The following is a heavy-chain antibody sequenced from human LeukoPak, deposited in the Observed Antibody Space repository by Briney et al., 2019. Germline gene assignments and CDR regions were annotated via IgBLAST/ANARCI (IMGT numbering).Heavy chain of an antibody. J-gene: IGHJ2*01. D-gene: IGHD5-18*01. CDR1: GGSISSGGYS. CDR3: ARSGYSYGYWYFDL. CDR2: IYHSEST. Sequence: PSETLSLTCAVSGGSISSGGYSWSWIRQPPGKGLEWIGYIYHSESTYYNPSLKSRVPISVDRSKNQFSVKLSSVTAADTAVYYCARSGYSYGYWYFDLWGRGTLVSVSS. V-gene: IGHV4-30-2*01.